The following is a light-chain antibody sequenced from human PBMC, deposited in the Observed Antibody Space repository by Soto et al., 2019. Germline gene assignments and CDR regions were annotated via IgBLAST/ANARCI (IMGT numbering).Light chain of an antibody. J-gene: IGKJ5*01. Sequence: AIQMTQSPSSLSASVGDRFTITCRASQGIRNDLGCYQQKPGKAPKLLIYAASSLQSGVPSRFSGSGSGTHFILTISNLQPEDFATYYCQQFNSLFGQGTRLEIK. CDR3: QQFNSL. CDR1: QGIRND. CDR2: AAS. V-gene: IGKV1-6*01.